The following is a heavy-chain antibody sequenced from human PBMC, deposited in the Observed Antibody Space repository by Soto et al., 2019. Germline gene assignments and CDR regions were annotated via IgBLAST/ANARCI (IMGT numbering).Heavy chain of an antibody. D-gene: IGHD3-10*01. CDR1: GGSISSYY. J-gene: IGHJ5*02. CDR2: IYYSGST. V-gene: IGHV4-59*01. Sequence: SETLSLTCTVSGGSISSYYWSWIRQPPGKGLEWIGYIYYSGSTNYNPSLKSRVTISVDTSKNQFSLKLSSVTAADTAVYYCARGTAGGSGSYPWGQGTLVTVSS. CDR3: ARGTAGGSGSYP.